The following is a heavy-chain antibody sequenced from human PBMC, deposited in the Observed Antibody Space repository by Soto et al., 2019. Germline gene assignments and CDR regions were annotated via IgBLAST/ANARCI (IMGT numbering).Heavy chain of an antibody. CDR1: GYSFTNND. D-gene: IGHD3-16*01. J-gene: IGHJ5*02. V-gene: IGHV1-8*01. CDR3: ARMATFGSLNWFDP. CDR2: MNPGSGDT. Sequence: GDSVKVSCKASGYSFTNNDVTWVRQATGQGFEWMGWMNPGSGDTGYAQKFQGRVTMTRDISIATAYMELSSLRSDDTAIYYCARMATFGSLNWFDPWAQGTLVTVSS.